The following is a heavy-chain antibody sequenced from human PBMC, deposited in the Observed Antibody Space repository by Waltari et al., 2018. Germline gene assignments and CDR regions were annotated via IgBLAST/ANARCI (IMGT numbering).Heavy chain of an antibody. CDR3: ARQFSSGWYSEY. V-gene: IGHV4-34*01. D-gene: IGHD6-19*01. CDR1: GGSVGGYY. Sequence: QVQLQQWGAGLLKPSETLSLTCAVYGGSVGGYYWSWIRQSPGKGLEWIGEINHSGSTNYNPSLKSRVTISVDTSKNQFSLKVSSVTAADTAVYYCARQFSSGWYSEYWGQGTLVTVSS. J-gene: IGHJ4*02. CDR2: INHSGST.